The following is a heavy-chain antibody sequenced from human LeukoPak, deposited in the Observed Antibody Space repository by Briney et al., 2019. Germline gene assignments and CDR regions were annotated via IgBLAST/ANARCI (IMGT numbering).Heavy chain of an antibody. D-gene: IGHD6-13*01. J-gene: IGHJ4*02. CDR1: GGSYSGYY. V-gene: IGHV4-34*01. Sequence: SETLSLTCAVYGGSYSGYYWSWIRQPPGKGLEWIGETNHSGSTSYNPSLKSRVTISVDTSKTQFSLKLSSVTAADTAVYYCARAGDSSSWFFWGQGTLVTVSS. CDR3: ARAGDSSSWFF. CDR2: TNHSGST.